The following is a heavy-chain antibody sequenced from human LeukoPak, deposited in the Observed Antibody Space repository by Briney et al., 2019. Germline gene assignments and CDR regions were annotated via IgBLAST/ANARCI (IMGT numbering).Heavy chain of an antibody. V-gene: IGHV3-21*01. D-gene: IGHD2-15*01. J-gene: IGHJ3*02. Sequence: GGSLRLSCAASGFTFSSYSMNWVRQAPGRGLEWVSSISSSSSYIYYADSVKGRFTISRDNAKNSLYLQMNSLRAEDTAVYYCASYCSGGSCYSGDAFDIWGQGTMVTVSS. CDR3: ASYCSGGSCYSGDAFDI. CDR2: ISSSSSYI. CDR1: GFTFSSYS.